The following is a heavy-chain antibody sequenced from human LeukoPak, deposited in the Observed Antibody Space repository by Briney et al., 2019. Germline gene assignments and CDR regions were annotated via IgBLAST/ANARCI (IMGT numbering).Heavy chain of an antibody. V-gene: IGHV1-2*02. CDR3: ARVAVVSVGTTKILDS. J-gene: IGHJ4*02. Sequence: ASVKVSCKASGHTFTGYYLHWVRQAPGQGLEWMGWINPNSGGINFAQKFQGRVTMTRDTSISTAYMELSGLTSDDTAVYYCARVAVVSVGTTKILDSWGQGTLVTVSS. D-gene: IGHD2-15*01. CDR1: GHTFTGYY. CDR2: INPNSGGI.